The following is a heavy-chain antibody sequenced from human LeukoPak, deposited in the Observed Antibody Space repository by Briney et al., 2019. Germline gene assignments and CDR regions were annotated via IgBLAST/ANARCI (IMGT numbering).Heavy chain of an antibody. V-gene: IGHV3-43*02. CDR1: GFTFDDYV. CDR2: ISADGGTT. CDR3: AKDIRDWGSFDY. Sequence: PGGSLRLSCAVSGFTFDDYVIHWVRQAAGKGLEWVSLISADGGTTYYADSVKGRFTLSRDNSKNSLYLEMSSLRTEDTALYFCAKDIRDWGSFDYWGQGTLVTVSS. J-gene: IGHJ4*02. D-gene: IGHD7-27*01.